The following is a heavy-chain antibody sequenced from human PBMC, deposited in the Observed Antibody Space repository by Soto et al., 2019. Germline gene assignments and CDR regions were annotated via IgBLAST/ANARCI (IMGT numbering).Heavy chain of an antibody. J-gene: IGHJ4*02. CDR3: ARGVSPGGDY. V-gene: IGHV1-8*01. Sequence: ASVKFSCTSSGYSFTSLDINWVRQTAGQGLEWMGWMQPSTGRTGYAQKFQGRVTMTRDTSINTAYMELTTLTSDDTAFYYCARGVSPGGDYWGQGTVVTGSS. CDR2: MQPSTGRT. CDR1: GYSFTSLD. D-gene: IGHD1-26*01.